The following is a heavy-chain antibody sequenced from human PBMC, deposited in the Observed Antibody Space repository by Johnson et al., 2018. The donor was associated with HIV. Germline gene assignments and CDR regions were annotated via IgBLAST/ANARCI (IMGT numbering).Heavy chain of an antibody. D-gene: IGHD2-21*01. CDR2: MSYDGSNK. J-gene: IGHJ3*02. V-gene: IGHV3-30*04. Sequence: QVQLVESGGGVVQPGGSLRLSCAASGLTFSHYPMHWVRQAPGKGLEWVAVMSYDGSNKYYADYVKGRFTISRDSSKNTLYLQMNSLRPEDTAVYYCARGGHCGGDCAGAKQALDIWGQGTRVTVSS. CDR3: ARGGHCGGDCAGAKQALDI. CDR1: GLTFSHYP.